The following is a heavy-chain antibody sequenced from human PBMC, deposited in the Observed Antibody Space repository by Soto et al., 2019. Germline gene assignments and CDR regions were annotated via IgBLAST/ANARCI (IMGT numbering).Heavy chain of an antibody. CDR2: IYYTGNT. V-gene: IGHV4-59*01. J-gene: IGHJ3*02. CDR1: GASISDYY. Sequence: PSETLSLTCTVSGASISDYYWSWIRQPPGKGLEWIGYIYYTGNTNYNPSLKSRVTISVDTSKNHFSLKMSSVTAADTAVYYCARVRHINAFDIWGQGTMVTVSS. D-gene: IGHD1-20*01. CDR3: ARVRHINAFDI.